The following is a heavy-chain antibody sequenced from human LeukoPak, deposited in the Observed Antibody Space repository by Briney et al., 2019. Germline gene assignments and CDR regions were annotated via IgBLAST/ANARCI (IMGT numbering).Heavy chain of an antibody. CDR1: GGTFSSYA. D-gene: IGHD3-10*01. V-gene: IGHV1-69*13. Sequence: ASVKVSCKASGGTFSSYAISWVRQAPGQGLEWMGGIIPIFGTANYAQKFRGRVTITADESTSTAYMELSSLRSEDTAVYYCARNDPYGSGSYDYYYYGMDVWGKGTTVTVSS. CDR2: IIPIFGTA. J-gene: IGHJ6*04. CDR3: ARNDPYGSGSYDYYYYGMDV.